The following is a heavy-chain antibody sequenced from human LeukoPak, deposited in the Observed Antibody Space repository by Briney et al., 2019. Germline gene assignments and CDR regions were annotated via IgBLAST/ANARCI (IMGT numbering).Heavy chain of an antibody. CDR1: GFAFSSLD. CDR2: ISDSGDRT. J-gene: IGHJ4*02. CDR3: ARGRDYSSSPFDS. V-gene: IGHV3-23*01. D-gene: IGHD6-13*01. Sequence: GGSLRLSCAASGFAFSSLDMGWVRQAPGKGLEWVSAISDSGDRTYYADSVKGRFTLSRDNGKSSLYLQMNSLRAGDTAVYYCARGRDYSSSPFDSWGQGTLVTVSS.